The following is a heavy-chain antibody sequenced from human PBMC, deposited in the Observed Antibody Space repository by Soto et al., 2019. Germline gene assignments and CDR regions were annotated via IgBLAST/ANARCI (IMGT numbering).Heavy chain of an antibody. CDR3: ARTYGSGSYYKNWFDP. CDR1: GYTFTSYG. J-gene: IGHJ5*02. D-gene: IGHD3-10*01. V-gene: IGHV1-18*01. Sequence: ASVKVSCEASGYTFTSYGISWVRQAPGQGLEWMGWISAYNGNTNYAQKLQGRVTMTTDTSTSTAYMELRSLRSDDTAVYYCARTYGSGSYYKNWFDPWGQGTLVTVSS. CDR2: ISAYNGNT.